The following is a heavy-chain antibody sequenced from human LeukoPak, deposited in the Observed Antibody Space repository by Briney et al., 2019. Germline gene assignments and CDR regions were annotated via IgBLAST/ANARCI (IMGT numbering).Heavy chain of an antibody. CDR2: IYYGGST. CDR3: AREGRTTVTTTSD. V-gene: IGHV4-59*12. J-gene: IGHJ4*02. Sequence: SETLSLTCTVSGGSISSYYWSWIRQPPGKGLEWIGSIYYGGSTYYIPSLKSRVTISVDTSKSQFSLQLNSVTAADTAVYYCAREGRTTVTTTSDWGQGTLVTVSS. D-gene: IGHD4-17*01. CDR1: GGSISSYY.